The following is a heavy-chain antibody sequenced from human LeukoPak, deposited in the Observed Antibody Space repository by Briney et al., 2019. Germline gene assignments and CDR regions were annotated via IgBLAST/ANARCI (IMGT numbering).Heavy chain of an antibody. J-gene: IGHJ5*02. D-gene: IGHD5-12*01. CDR2: ISGGGGIT. Sequence: PGGSLRLSCAASGFTFSSYAMSWVRQAPGKGLEWVSPISGGGGITYYADSVKGRFTISRDNSKNTLYMQMNSLRAEDTAVYYCAKDPTRYSGYDFDGWFDPWGQGTLVTASS. V-gene: IGHV3-23*01. CDR3: AKDPTRYSGYDFDGWFDP. CDR1: GFTFSSYA.